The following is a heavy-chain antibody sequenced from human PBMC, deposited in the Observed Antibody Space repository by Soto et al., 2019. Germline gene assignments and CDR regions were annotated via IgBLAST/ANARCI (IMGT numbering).Heavy chain of an antibody. D-gene: IGHD6-13*01. CDR2: ISYDGSNK. J-gene: IGHJ6*02. CDR1: GFTFSSYG. V-gene: IGHV3-30*18. Sequence: HPGGSLRLSCAASGFTFSSYGMHWVRQAPGKGLEWVAVISYDGSNKYYADSVKGRFTISRDNSKNTLYLQMNSLRAEDTAVYYCAKDQGYSSSSNYYYYGMDVWGQGTTVTVSS. CDR3: AKDQGYSSSSNYYYYGMDV.